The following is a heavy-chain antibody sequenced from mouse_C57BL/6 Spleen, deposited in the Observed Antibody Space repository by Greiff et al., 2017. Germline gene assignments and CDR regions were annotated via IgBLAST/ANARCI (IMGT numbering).Heavy chain of an antibody. V-gene: IGHV1-22*01. Sequence: VQLKQSGPELVKPGASVKMSCKASGYTFTDYNMHWVKQSHGKSLEWIGYINPNNGGTSYNQKFKGKATLTVNKSSSTAYMELRSLTSEDSAVYYCARDYYGSSYDYYAMDYWGQGTSVTVSS. CDR3: ARDYYGSSYDYYAMDY. CDR2: INPNNGGT. J-gene: IGHJ4*01. CDR1: GYTFTDYN. D-gene: IGHD1-1*01.